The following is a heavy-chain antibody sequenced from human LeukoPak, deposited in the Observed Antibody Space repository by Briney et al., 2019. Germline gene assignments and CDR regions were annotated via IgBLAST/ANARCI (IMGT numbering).Heavy chain of an antibody. CDR2: INADGSQT. CDR1: GFTFSDSS. V-gene: IGHV3-7*01. Sequence: GGSLRLSCAASGFTFSDSSMSWVRQAPGKGLEWVADINADGSQTYCVPSVKGRFTVSKDNAENSLFLQMNSLKVEDTALYYCARDPFHGAFDIWGQGTMVTVSS. CDR3: ARDPFHGAFDI. J-gene: IGHJ3*02.